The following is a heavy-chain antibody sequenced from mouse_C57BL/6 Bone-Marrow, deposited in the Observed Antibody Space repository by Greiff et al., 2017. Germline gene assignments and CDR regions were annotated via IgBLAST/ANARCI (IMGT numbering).Heavy chain of an antibody. CDR1: GFSLTSYG. CDR2: IWGDGST. CDR3: AKEGDYYDNLRSSLDD. D-gene: IGHD2-1*01. V-gene: IGHV2-3*01. Sequence: VQLQESGPGLVAPSQSLSITCNVSGFSLTSYGVSWVRQPPGKGLEWLGVIWGDGSTHYHSALISRLSISKDNSKIQVFLKLNSLQTDDTAAYYWAKEGDYYDNLRSSLDDWGQGTTLTVSS. J-gene: IGHJ2*01.